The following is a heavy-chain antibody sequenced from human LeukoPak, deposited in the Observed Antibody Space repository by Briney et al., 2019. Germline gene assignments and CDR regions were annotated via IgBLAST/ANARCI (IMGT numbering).Heavy chain of an antibody. V-gene: IGHV1-18*01. J-gene: IGHJ3*02. CDR2: ISAYNGNT. Sequence: ASVKVSCKASGYTFSYFDINWVRQAPGQGLEWMGWISAYNGNTNYAQKLQGRVTMTTDTSTSTAYMELRSLRSDDTAVYYCAREEAPEFAFNIGGQGPMAPV. CDR1: GYTFSYFD. CDR3: AREEAPEFAFNI. D-gene: IGHD3-10*01.